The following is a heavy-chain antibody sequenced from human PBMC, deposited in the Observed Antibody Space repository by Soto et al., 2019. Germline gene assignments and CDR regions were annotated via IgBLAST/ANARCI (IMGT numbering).Heavy chain of an antibody. CDR2: IIPMTGTP. J-gene: IGHJ5*02. CDR3: ARGPILPGATSWLDP. Sequence: QVQLVQSGAEVKTPGSSVEVSCKASGGIFSSFSITWVLQVPGHGLEWMGGIIPMTGTPNYAEKFQGRLTLTADAATRTAYLVLSSLKSEDTAVYYCARGPILPGATSWLDPCGQGTVVIVSS. CDR1: GGIFSSFS. V-gene: IGHV1-69*01. D-gene: IGHD2-2*01.